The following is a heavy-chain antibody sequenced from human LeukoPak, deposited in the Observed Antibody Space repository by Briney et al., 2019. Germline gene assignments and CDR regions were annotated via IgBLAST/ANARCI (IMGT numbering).Heavy chain of an antibody. J-gene: IGHJ3*02. Sequence: GGSLRLFCAASGFTFSIYSMNWVRQAPGKGLEWVSSISSASGYTYSADSVKGRFTISRDNAKNSLYLQLNSLRAEDTAVYYCARDYSDTGSFDIWGQGTMVTVSS. V-gene: IGHV3-21*06. CDR1: GFTFSIYS. CDR3: ARDYSDTGSFDI. D-gene: IGHD2-21*01. CDR2: ISSASGYT.